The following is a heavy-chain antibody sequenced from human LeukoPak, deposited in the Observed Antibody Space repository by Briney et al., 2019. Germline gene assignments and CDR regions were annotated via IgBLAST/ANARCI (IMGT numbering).Heavy chain of an antibody. CDR1: GFTFSSYG. V-gene: IGHV3-33*06. Sequence: GGSLRLSCAASGFTFSSYGMHWVRQAPGKGLEWVAVIWFDGSNKYYADSVKGRFTISRDNSKNTLYLQMNSLRAEDTAVYFCAKSSSYYDSSGEFDYWGRGTLVTVSS. CDR3: AKSSSYYDSSGEFDY. D-gene: IGHD3-22*01. CDR2: IWFDGSNK. J-gene: IGHJ4*02.